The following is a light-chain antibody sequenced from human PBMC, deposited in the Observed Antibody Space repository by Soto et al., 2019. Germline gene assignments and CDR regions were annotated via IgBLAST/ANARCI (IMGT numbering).Light chain of an antibody. CDR3: NSYTSSSTYV. Sequence: QSALTQPASVSGSPGQSITISCTGTSSDVGGFNFVSWYQHHPGKAPKLIIYDVSNRPSGVSNRFSGSKSGNTASLTISGLQAEDEADYYCNSYTSSSTYVFGTGPQLTVL. J-gene: IGLJ1*01. CDR1: SSDVGGFNF. V-gene: IGLV2-14*03. CDR2: DVS.